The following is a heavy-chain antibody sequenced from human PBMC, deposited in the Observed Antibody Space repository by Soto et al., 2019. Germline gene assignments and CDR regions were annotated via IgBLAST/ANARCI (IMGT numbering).Heavy chain of an antibody. J-gene: IGHJ4*02. CDR2: ISSSSSYI. CDR3: ARDPQWLGEEDNY. Sequence: GGSLRLSCAASGFTFSSYSMNWVRQAPGKGLEWVSSISSSSSYIYYADSVKGRFTISRDNAKNSLYLQMNSLRAEDTAVYYCARDPQWLGEEDNYWGQGTLVTVSS. CDR1: GFTFSSYS. V-gene: IGHV3-21*01. D-gene: IGHD6-19*01.